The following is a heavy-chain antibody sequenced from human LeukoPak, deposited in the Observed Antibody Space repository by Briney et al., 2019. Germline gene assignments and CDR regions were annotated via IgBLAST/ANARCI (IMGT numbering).Heavy chain of an antibody. D-gene: IGHD2-15*01. CDR1: GFTFSSYW. V-gene: IGHV3-7*01. J-gene: IGHJ4*02. CDR2: IKQDGSEK. CDR3: ARDAGYCSSGSCSDLFDY. Sequence: PGGSLRLSCAASGFTFSSYWMSWVRQAPGKGLEWVANIKQDGSEKYYVDSVKGRFTISRDNAKNSLYLQMNSLRAEDTAVYYCARDAGYCSSGSCSDLFDYWGQGTLVTVSS.